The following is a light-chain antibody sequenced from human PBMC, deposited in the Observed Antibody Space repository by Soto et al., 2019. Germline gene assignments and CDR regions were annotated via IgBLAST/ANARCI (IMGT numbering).Light chain of an antibody. CDR2: KAS. J-gene: IGKJ1*01. Sequence: DIQMTQSPSNLSGSVGDRVTITCRASQTISSWLAWYQQKPGKAPKLLIYKASTLKSGVPSRFSGSGSGTEFTLTISSLQPDDFATYYCQQYNTYSWTFGQGTKVDI. CDR3: QQYNTYSWT. V-gene: IGKV1-5*03. CDR1: QTISSW.